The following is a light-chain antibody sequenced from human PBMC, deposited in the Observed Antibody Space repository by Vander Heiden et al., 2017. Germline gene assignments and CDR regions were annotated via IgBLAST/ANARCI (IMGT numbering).Light chain of an antibody. V-gene: IGKV1-5*03. Sequence: DIQMTQSPSTLSASVGDRVTITCRASQSIRSCLAGYQQKPGKAPKLLIYKASSLESGVPSRFIGIGSGTEFTLTISSLQPDDFATYYCQRYNSYPSTFGQGTKLEIK. CDR1: QSIRSC. J-gene: IGKJ2*01. CDR2: KAS. CDR3: QRYNSYPST.